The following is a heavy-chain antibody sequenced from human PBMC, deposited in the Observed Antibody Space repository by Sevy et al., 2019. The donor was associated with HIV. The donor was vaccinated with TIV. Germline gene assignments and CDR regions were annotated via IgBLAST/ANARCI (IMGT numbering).Heavy chain of an antibody. J-gene: IGHJ6*02. CDR2: ISSAGTYI. V-gene: IGHV3-21*01. CDR3: ARDRGVGTSSYGMDV. D-gene: IGHD1-26*01. CDR1: GLTIISFSSSS. Sequence: GGSLRLSCAASGLTIISFSSSSMNWVRQAPGKGLEWVSSISSAGTYIYYADSMKGRFTISRDNAKSSVYLQMNSLRAEDTAVYYCARDRGVGTSSYGMDVWGQGTTVTVSS.